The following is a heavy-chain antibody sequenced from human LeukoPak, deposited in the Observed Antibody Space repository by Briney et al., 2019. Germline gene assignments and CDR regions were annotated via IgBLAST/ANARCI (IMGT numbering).Heavy chain of an antibody. D-gene: IGHD2-15*01. CDR2: INHSGST. Sequence: SSETLSLTCAVYGGSFSGYYWSWIRQPPGKGLEWIGEINHSGSTNYNPSLKSRVTISVDTSKNQFSLKLSSVTAADTAVYYCARDDYDCSGGSCFSSWFDPWGQGTLVTVSS. CDR3: ARDDYDCSGGSCFSSWFDP. J-gene: IGHJ5*02. CDR1: GGSFSGYY. V-gene: IGHV4-34*01.